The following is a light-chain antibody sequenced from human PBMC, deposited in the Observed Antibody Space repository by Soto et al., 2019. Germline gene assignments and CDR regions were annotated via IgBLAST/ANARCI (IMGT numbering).Light chain of an antibody. J-gene: IGLJ3*02. V-gene: IGLV8-61*01. CDR3: ALYMGSGIWV. CDR2: STN. CDR1: SGSVSTSYY. Sequence: QAVVTQEPSFSVSPGRTXTLTCGLSSGSVSTSYYPSWYQQTPGQAPRTLIYSTNTRSSGVPDRFSGSILGNKAALTITGAQADDEADYYCALYMGSGIWVFGGGTKVTVL.